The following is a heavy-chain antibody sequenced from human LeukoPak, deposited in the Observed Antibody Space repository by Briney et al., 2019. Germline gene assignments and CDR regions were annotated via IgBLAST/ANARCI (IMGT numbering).Heavy chain of an antibody. CDR1: GFTFSSYA. Sequence: GGSLRLSCAASGFTFSSYAMSWVRQAPGKGLEWVSGISGSGGSTNYADSVKGRFTIARDNSKNTLYLQMNSLGAEDTAVYYCAKVVPHGNYLFHYWGQGTRVTVSS. CDR3: AKVVPHGNYLFHY. D-gene: IGHD1-7*01. CDR2: ISGSGGST. V-gene: IGHV3-23*01. J-gene: IGHJ4*02.